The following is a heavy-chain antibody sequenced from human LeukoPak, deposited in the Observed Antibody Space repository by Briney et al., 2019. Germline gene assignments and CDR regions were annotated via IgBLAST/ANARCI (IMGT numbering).Heavy chain of an antibody. D-gene: IGHD2-15*01. V-gene: IGHV3-21*01. Sequence: GGSLRLSCAASGSTFSRYSMNWARQAPGKGLEWASPISDTGYYIYYADSVKGRFTISRDNAKNSLSLQMNNLRAEDTAVYYCANHLACGSTTCPSFDNWGQGTLVTVSS. CDR2: ISDTGYYI. CDR1: GSTFSRYS. J-gene: IGHJ4*02. CDR3: ANHLACGSTTCPSFDN.